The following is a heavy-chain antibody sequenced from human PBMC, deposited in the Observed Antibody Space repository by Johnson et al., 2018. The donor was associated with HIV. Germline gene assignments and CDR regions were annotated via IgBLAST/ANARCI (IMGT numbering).Heavy chain of an antibody. D-gene: IGHD6-6*01. CDR2: IKSKTDGGPT. CDR1: GFTFSSYW. Sequence: VQLVESGGGLVQPGGSLRLSCAASGFTFSSYWMSWFRQAPGKGLEWVGRIKSKTDGGPTDYASPVKGRFTISRDDSKNTLYLQMNSLKTADTAMYDCTTASSPTLLDAFDIWGQGTMVTVSS. CDR3: TTASSPTLLDAFDI. J-gene: IGHJ3*02. V-gene: IGHV3-15*01.